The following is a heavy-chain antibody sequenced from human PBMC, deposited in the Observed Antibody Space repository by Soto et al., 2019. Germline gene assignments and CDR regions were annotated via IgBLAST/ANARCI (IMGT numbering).Heavy chain of an antibody. V-gene: IGHV4-34*01. CDR3: AKAPSKFGCSGGSCYSRWFNWFDP. CDR2: INHSGST. J-gene: IGHJ5*02. D-gene: IGHD2-15*01. CDR1: GGSFSGYY. Sequence: PSETLSLTCAVYGGSFSGYYWRWIRQPPGKGLEWIGEINHSGSTNYNPSLKSRVTISVDTSKNQFSLKLSSVTAADTAVYYCAKAPSKFGCSGGSCYSRWFNWFDPWGQGTLVTVSS.